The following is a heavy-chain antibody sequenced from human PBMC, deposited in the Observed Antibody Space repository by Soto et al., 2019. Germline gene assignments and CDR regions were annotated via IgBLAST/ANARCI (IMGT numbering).Heavy chain of an antibody. D-gene: IGHD2-21*02. CDR2: ISGYDGRT. CDR3: AREGDVPYYYCGMDV. V-gene: IGHV1-18*01. Sequence: QVHLVQSGAEVKKPGASVKVSCKTSGYTFTSYGISWVRQAPGQGLEWLGWISGYDGRTNLAQKVQDRVTMTTDTSRSTVYMELRSLTSDDTAVYYCAREGDVPYYYCGMDVWGQGTTVSVSS. CDR1: GYTFTSYG. J-gene: IGHJ6*02.